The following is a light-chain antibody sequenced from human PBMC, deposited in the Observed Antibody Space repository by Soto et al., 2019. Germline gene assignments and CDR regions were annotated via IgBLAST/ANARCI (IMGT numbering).Light chain of an antibody. CDR1: TSNIGTFY. CDR3: AAWDDNLNAYV. J-gene: IGLJ1*01. V-gene: IGLV1-47*02. CDR2: LGD. Sequence: QPVLTQPPSASSTPGQTVTISCSGSTSNIGTFYVYWYQHLPGTAPKLLIYLGDQRASGVSDRFSGSKSGTSASLAFNGLRSDDEADYYCAAWDDNLNAYVFGSGTKLTVL.